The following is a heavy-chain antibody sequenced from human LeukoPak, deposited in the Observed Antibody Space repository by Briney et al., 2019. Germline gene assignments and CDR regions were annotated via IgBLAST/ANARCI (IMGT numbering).Heavy chain of an antibody. D-gene: IGHD3-22*01. Sequence: GGSLRLSCAASGFIFRSYAMSWVRQAPGKGLEWVSVIYSGGSTYYADSVKGRFTISRDNSKNTLYLQMNSLRAEDTAVYYCARDINTDYYDSSGPRGYWGQGTLVTVSS. J-gene: IGHJ4*02. V-gene: IGHV3-66*01. CDR2: IYSGGST. CDR1: GFIFRSYA. CDR3: ARDINTDYYDSSGPRGY.